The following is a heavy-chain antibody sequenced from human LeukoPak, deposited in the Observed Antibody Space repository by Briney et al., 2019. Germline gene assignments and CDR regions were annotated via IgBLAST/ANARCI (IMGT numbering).Heavy chain of an antibody. V-gene: IGHV3-74*03. Sequence: GGSLRLSCAASGFSLSGYWMHWVRQIPGKGLMGVARIGSDGSGTTYADPVKGRFTISRDNPKNTLYLQMNSLRDEDAAVYHCTRVQAGRSGLMDVWGRGTTVTVSS. CDR1: GFSLSGYW. D-gene: IGHD2-8*02. J-gene: IGHJ6*02. CDR3: TRVQAGRSGLMDV. CDR2: IGSDGSGT.